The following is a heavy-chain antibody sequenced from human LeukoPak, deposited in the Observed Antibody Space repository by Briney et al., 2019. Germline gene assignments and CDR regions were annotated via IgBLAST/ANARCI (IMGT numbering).Heavy chain of an antibody. CDR3: TTDRGRNYYDSSGYLVDY. Sequence: GGSLRLSCAASGFTFSNAWMSWVRQAPGKGLEWVGRIKSKTDGGTTDYAAPVKGRFTISRDDSKNTLYLQMNSLKTEDTAVYYCTTDRGRNYYDSSGYLVDYWGQGTLVTVSS. D-gene: IGHD3-22*01. CDR1: GFTFSNAW. J-gene: IGHJ4*02. CDR2: IKSKTDGGTT. V-gene: IGHV3-15*01.